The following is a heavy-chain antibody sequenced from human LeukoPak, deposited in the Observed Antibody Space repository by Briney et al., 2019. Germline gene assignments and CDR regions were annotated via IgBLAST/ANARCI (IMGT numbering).Heavy chain of an antibody. J-gene: IGHJ3*02. D-gene: IGHD2-8*01. CDR1: GYTFTNYG. CDR2: ISAYNGNT. V-gene: IGHV1-18*01. Sequence: ASVKVSCKTSGYTFTNYGINWVRQAPGQGLEWMGWISAYNGNTNSAQKLQGRVTMTTDTSTSTAYMELRGLRSDDTAIYYCVWPRGCIHGVCYVGSDAFDIWGQGTMVTVSS. CDR3: VWPRGCIHGVCYVGSDAFDI.